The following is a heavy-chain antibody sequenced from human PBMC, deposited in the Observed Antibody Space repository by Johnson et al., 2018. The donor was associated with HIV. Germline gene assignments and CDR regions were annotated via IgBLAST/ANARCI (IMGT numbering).Heavy chain of an antibody. V-gene: IGHV3-33*08. CDR1: GFTFSSYG. J-gene: IGHJ3*02. CDR2: IWYDGSNK. Sequence: QMQLVESGGGLVQPGGSLRLSCAASGFTFSSYGIHWVRQAPGKGLEWVAVIWYDGSNKYYADSVKGRFTISRDNAKNSMYLQMNSLRGEDTAVYYCARVWVVEVARGAFDIWGQGTMVTVSS. D-gene: IGHD2-15*01. CDR3: ARVWVVEVARGAFDI.